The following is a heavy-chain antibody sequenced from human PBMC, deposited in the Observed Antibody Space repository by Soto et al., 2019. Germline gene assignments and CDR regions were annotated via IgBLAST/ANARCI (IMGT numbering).Heavy chain of an antibody. V-gene: IGHV1-18*01. Sequence: QIQLVQSGAEVKKPGASVKVSCKASGYTFSSYHITWVRQAPGQGLEWMGWISAYNGNTNYAQNLQGRVTMTTDPSTSTAYLELRSLRSDDTAVYYCARDLPPVDYWGQGTLVTVSS. J-gene: IGHJ4*02. CDR2: ISAYNGNT. CDR3: ARDLPPVDY. CDR1: GYTFSSYH.